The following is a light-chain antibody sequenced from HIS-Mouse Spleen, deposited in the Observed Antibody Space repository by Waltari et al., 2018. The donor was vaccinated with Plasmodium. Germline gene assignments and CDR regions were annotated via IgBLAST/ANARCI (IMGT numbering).Light chain of an antibody. Sequence: SYELTQPPSVSVSPGQTARITCSGAALPKNYAYWYQQKSGQAPGLVIYEDSKRPSGIPERFSGSSSWTMATLTISGAQVEDEADYYCYSTDSSGNHRVFGGGTKLTVL. CDR3: YSTDSSGNHRV. CDR2: EDS. CDR1: ALPKNY. V-gene: IGLV3-10*01. J-gene: IGLJ3*02.